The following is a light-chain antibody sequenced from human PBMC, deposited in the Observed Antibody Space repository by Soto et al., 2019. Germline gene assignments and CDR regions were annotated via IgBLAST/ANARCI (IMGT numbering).Light chain of an antibody. V-gene: IGKV2D-29*02. CDR3: MQSTQLPPT. CDR2: EVS. Sequence: DVVMTQTPLSLSVAPGQPAFISCKSSQSLLHITGETFLFWYLQKPGQSPQLLIYEVSTRVSGVPDRFSGSGSETDFTLVISRVETDDVGIYYCMQSTQLPPTFGQGTRLGIE. J-gene: IGKJ5*01. CDR1: QSLLHITGETF.